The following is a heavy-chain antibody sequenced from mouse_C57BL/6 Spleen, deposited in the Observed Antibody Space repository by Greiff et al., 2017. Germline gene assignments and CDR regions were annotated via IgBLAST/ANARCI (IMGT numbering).Heavy chain of an antibody. J-gene: IGHJ3*01. CDR1: GYTFTDYN. D-gene: IGHD2-2*01. Sequence: DVKLQESGPELVKPGASVKMSCKASGYTFTDYNMHWVKQSHGKSLEWIGYINPNNGGTSYNQKFKGKATLTVNKSSSTAYMELRSLTSEDSAVYYCARETGSWFAYWGQGTLVTVSA. V-gene: IGHV1-22*01. CDR3: ARETGSWFAY. CDR2: INPNNGGT.